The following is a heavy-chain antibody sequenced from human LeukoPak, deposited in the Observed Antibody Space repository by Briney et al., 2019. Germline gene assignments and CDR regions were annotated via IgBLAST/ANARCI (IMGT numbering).Heavy chain of an antibody. CDR2: INHSGST. Sequence: SETLSLTCAVYGGSFSGYYWSWIRQPPGKGLEWIGEINHSGSTNYHPSLKSRVTISVDTSKNQFSLKLSSVTAADTAVYYCATDGGNSYYYYYMDVWGKGTTVTVSS. CDR3: ATDGGNSYYYYYMDV. J-gene: IGHJ6*03. D-gene: IGHD4-23*01. V-gene: IGHV4-34*01. CDR1: GGSFSGYY.